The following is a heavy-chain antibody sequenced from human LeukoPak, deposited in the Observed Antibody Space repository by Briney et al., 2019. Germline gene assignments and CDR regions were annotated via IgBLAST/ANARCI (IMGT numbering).Heavy chain of an antibody. D-gene: IGHD4-17*01. J-gene: IGHJ4*02. CDR1: GGSISSSSYY. CDR3: ARGFAYGDTGSFDY. Sequence: PSETLSLTCTVSGGSISSSSYYWGWIRQPPGKGLEWIGSIYYSGTTTYNPSLKSRVTILVDRSKNQFSVRLSSVNAADTAVYYCARGFAYGDTGSFDYWGQGTLVTVSS. V-gene: IGHV4-39*07. CDR2: IYYSGTT.